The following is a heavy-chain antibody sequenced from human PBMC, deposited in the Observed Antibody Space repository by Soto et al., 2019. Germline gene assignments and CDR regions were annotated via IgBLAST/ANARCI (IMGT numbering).Heavy chain of an antibody. V-gene: IGHV3-30-3*01. Sequence: QVQLVESGGGVVQPGRSLRLSCAASGFTFSNYAMHWVRQAPGKGLEWVAVTSHDGSNKYYADSVKGRFTISRDNSKNTMYLQMNSLRAEDTAVYYCARDHVKGTVTIMWGQGTLVTVSS. CDR1: GFTFSNYA. CDR3: ARDHVKGTVTIM. CDR2: TSHDGSNK. J-gene: IGHJ4*02. D-gene: IGHD4-17*01.